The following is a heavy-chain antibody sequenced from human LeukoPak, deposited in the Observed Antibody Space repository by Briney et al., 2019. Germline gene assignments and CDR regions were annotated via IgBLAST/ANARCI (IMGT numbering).Heavy chain of an antibody. V-gene: IGHV1-2*02. Sequence: ASVKVSCKASGYTFTGYYMHWVRQAPGQGLEWMGWINPNSGGTNYAQKFQGRVTMTRDTSISTAYMELSRLRSDDTAVYYCARDPRYVWGSYRYRVAFDIWGQGTMVTVSS. CDR2: INPNSGGT. CDR3: ARDPRYVWGSYRYRVAFDI. CDR1: GYTFTGYY. J-gene: IGHJ3*02. D-gene: IGHD3-16*02.